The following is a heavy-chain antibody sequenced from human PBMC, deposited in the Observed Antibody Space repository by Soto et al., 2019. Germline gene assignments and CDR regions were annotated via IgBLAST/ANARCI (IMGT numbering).Heavy chain of an antibody. CDR1: GFTFSSYS. Sequence: GGSLRLSCAASGFTFSSYSMNWVRQAPGKGLEWVSSISSSSSYIYYADSVKGRFTISRDNAKNSLYLQMNSLRAEDTAVYYCARDLVVVAATGDAFDIWGQGTMVTVSS. V-gene: IGHV3-21*01. CDR2: ISSSSSYI. CDR3: ARDLVVVAATGDAFDI. D-gene: IGHD2-15*01. J-gene: IGHJ3*02.